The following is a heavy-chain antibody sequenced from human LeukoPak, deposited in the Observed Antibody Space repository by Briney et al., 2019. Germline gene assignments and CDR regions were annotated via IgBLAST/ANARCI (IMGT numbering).Heavy chain of an antibody. CDR1: GGSFSGYY. V-gene: IGHV4-34*01. CDR2: INHSGST. CDR3: ARRPRLRSCSGGSCYLGYYYYYMDV. Sequence: SETLSLTCAVYGGSFSGYYWSWIRQPPGKGLEWIGEINHSGSTNYNPSLKSRVTISVDTSKNQFSLKLSSVTAADTAVYYCARRPRLRSCSGGSCYLGYYYYYMDVWGKGTTVTVSS. D-gene: IGHD2-15*01. J-gene: IGHJ6*03.